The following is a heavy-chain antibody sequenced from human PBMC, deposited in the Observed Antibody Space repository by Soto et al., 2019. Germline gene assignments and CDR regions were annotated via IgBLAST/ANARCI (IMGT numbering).Heavy chain of an antibody. V-gene: IGHV3-23*01. CDR2: ISGSGGST. J-gene: IGHJ5*02. D-gene: IGHD3-10*01. CDR3: AKYVLLWFGDTPNWFDP. Sequence: PGGSLRLSCAASGFTFSSYAMSWVRQAPGKGLEWVSAISGSGGSTYYADSVKGRFTISRDNSKNTLYLQMNSLRAEDTAVYYCAKYVLLWFGDTPNWFDPWGQGTLVTVSS. CDR1: GFTFSSYA.